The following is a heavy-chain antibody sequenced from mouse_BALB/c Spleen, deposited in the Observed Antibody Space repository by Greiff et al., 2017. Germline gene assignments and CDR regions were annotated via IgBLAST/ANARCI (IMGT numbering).Heavy chain of an antibody. J-gene: IGHJ1*01. D-gene: IGHD2-12*01. Sequence: DVKLVESGGGLVKPGGSLKLSCAASGFTFSSYAMSWVRQSPEKRLEWVAEISSGGSYTYYPDTVTGRFTISRDNAKNTLYLEMSSLRSEDTAMYYCARDYDRYFDVWGAGTTVTVSS. CDR2: ISSGGSYT. CDR1: GFTFSSYA. CDR3: ARDYDRYFDV. V-gene: IGHV5-9-4*01.